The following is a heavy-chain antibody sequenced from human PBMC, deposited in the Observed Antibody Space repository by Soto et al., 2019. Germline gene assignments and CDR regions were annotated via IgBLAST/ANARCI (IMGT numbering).Heavy chain of an antibody. CDR2: IGVGSGSP. J-gene: IGHJ4*02. CDR3: AAELGRGNTAY. Sequence: GASVKVSCKASGFTFTNSAVQWVRQARGQRLEWIGWIGVGSGSPNYAQKSQERVTITRDMSTTTAYMELSSLRSEGTAIYYCAAELGRGNTAYGGQGTLVTVSS. D-gene: IGHD1-7*01. V-gene: IGHV1-58*01. CDR1: GFTFTNSA.